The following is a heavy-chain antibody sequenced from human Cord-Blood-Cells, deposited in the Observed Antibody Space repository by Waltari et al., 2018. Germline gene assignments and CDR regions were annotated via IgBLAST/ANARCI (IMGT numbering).Heavy chain of an antibody. D-gene: IGHD6-6*01. Sequence: QVQLQESGPGLVKPSETLSLTCTVSGYSISSGYYWGWIRQPPGKGLEWIGSIYHSGSTYSNPSLKSRVTISVDTSKNQFSLKLSSVTAADTAVYYCARGGPYSSSSFDYWGQGTLVTVSS. CDR2: IYHSGST. CDR1: GYSISSGYY. V-gene: IGHV4-38-2*02. CDR3: ARGGPYSSSSFDY. J-gene: IGHJ4*02.